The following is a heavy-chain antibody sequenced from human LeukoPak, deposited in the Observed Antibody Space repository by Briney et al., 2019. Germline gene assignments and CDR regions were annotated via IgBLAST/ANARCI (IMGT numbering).Heavy chain of an antibody. Sequence: GGSLRLSCAASGFTFSSYGMHWVRQAPGKGLEWVAVISYDGSNKYYADSVKGRFTISRDNSKNTLYLQMNSLRAEDTAVYYCAKDSCQGFCELVVAATLDYWGQGTLVTVSS. CDR2: ISYDGSNK. CDR1: GFTFSSYG. V-gene: IGHV3-30*18. D-gene: IGHD2-15*01. J-gene: IGHJ4*02. CDR3: AKDSCQGFCELVVAATLDY.